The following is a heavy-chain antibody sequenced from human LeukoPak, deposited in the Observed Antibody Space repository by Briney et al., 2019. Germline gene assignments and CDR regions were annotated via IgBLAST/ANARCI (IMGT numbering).Heavy chain of an antibody. D-gene: IGHD3-9*01. V-gene: IGHV3-9*01. CDR1: GFTFDDYA. CDR2: ISWNNTTSNI. Sequence: GGSLRLSCAASGFTFDDYAMHWVRQVPGKGLEWVSGISWNNTTSNIGYVDSVKGRFTISRDNAKKSLYLHVNILRAEDTALYYCAKDYRFDILTGFRVDYWGQGTLVTVSS. CDR3: AKDYRFDILTGFRVDY. J-gene: IGHJ4*02.